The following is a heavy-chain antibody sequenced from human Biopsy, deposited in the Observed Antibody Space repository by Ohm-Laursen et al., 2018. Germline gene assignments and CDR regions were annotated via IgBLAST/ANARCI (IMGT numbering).Heavy chain of an antibody. J-gene: IGHJ4*02. CDR3: ARDALGGGSYRFFY. D-gene: IGHD1-26*01. CDR1: GGTFTNYA. Sequence: SSVKVSCKASGGTFTNYAISWVRQAPGQGLEWLGGIIPIFGTANYAQKFQGRVTITANESTSTAYMELSSLRSDDTAVYYCARDALGGGSYRFFYWGQGSLVTVSS. CDR2: IIPIFGTA. V-gene: IGHV1-69*01.